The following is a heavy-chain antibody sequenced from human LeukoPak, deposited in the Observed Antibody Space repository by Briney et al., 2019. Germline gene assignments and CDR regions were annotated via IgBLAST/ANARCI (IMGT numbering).Heavy chain of an antibody. J-gene: IGHJ4*02. CDR3: ARKRDDGDYHIDY. Sequence: SQTLPLTCTVSGGSISSADYYWSWFRQYPGKGLEWIGYICYNGITYYNPSLKSRAAISIYTSKNQFSLKLTSVTAADTAVYFCARKRDDGDYHIDYWGQGTLVTVSS. CDR2: ICYNGIT. D-gene: IGHD4-17*01. CDR1: GGSISSADYY. V-gene: IGHV4-31*03.